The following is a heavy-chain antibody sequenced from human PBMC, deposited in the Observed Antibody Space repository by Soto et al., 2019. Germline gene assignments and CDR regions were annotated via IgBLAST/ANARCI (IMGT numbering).Heavy chain of an antibody. CDR2: ISAYNGNT. J-gene: IGHJ4*02. CDR1: GYTFTSYG. V-gene: IGHV1-18*01. CDR3: ARWVGLRFLEWLYYFDY. D-gene: IGHD3-3*01. Sequence: ASVKVSCKASGYTFTSYGISWVRQAPGQGLEWMGWISAYNGNTNYAQKLQGRVTMTTDTSTSTAYMELRSLRSDDTAVYYCARWVGLRFLEWLYYFDYWGQRTPVTVSS.